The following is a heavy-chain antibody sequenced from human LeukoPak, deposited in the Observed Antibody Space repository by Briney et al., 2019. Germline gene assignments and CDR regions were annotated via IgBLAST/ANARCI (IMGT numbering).Heavy chain of an antibody. J-gene: IGHJ1*01. V-gene: IGHV4-39*01. CDR1: GDSVSRSDSY. CDR3: ARRRYYDSTGYLN. CDR2: IYYSGRT. D-gene: IGHD3-22*01. Sequence: SETLSLTCTVFGDSVSRSDSYWDWIRQPPGKGLEWIGTIYYSGRTYYSPSLKSRVTISVDTSNNQFSLNLSSVTAADTALYLCARRRYYDSTGYLNWGQGTLVTVSS.